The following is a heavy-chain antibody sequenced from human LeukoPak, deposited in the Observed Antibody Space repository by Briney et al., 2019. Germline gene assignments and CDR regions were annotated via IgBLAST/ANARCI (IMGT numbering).Heavy chain of an antibody. J-gene: IGHJ4*02. D-gene: IGHD5-18*01. V-gene: IGHV1-69*04. CDR3: AIGPDTAMGGGY. Sequence: SVKVSCKASGGTFSSYAISWVRQAPGQGLEWMGRIIPILGIANYAQKFQGRVTITADKSTSTAYMELSSLRSEDTAVYYCAIGPDTAMGGGYWGQGTLVTVSS. CDR1: GGTFSSYA. CDR2: IIPILGIA.